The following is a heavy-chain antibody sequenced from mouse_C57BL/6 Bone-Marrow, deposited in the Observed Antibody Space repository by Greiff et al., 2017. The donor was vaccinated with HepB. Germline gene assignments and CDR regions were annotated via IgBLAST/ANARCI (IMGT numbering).Heavy chain of an antibody. CDR2: IDPENGDT. V-gene: IGHV14-4*01. J-gene: IGHJ4*01. Sequence: VQLQQSGAELVRPGASVKLSCTASGFNIKDDYMHWVKQRPEQGLEWIGWIDPENGDTEYASKFQGKATITADTSSNTAYLQLSSLTSEDTAVYDCTTLLLRWNAMDYWGQGTSVTVSS. D-gene: IGHD1-1*01. CDR1: GFNIKDDY. CDR3: TTLLLRWNAMDY.